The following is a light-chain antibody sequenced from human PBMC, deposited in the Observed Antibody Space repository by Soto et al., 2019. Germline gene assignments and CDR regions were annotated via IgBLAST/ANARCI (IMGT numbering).Light chain of an antibody. CDR1: SGSVSTTYY. V-gene: IGLV8-61*01. CDR2: NTN. Sequence: QAVVTQEPSFSVSPGRTVTLTCGLSSGSVSTTYYPSWYQQTPGQAPRTLIYNTNIRSSGVPDRFSGSILGNKAALTITGAQADDESDYYCVIYMGSGIWVFGGGTQLTVL. CDR3: VIYMGSGIWV. J-gene: IGLJ3*02.